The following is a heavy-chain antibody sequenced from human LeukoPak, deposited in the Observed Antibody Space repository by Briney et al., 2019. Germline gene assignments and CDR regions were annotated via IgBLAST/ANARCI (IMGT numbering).Heavy chain of an antibody. CDR3: KSGGAAPGAFDY. Sequence: PGGSLRLSCAASGFTFGNYAMNWVRQAPGKGLEWVSAISGSGGTTYYADSVKGRFTISRDNARNSLYLQMNSLGVEDTAVYYCKSGGAAPGAFDYWGQGALVTVSS. D-gene: IGHD6-13*01. J-gene: IGHJ4*02. CDR1: GFTFGNYA. V-gene: IGHV3-23*01. CDR2: ISGSGGTT.